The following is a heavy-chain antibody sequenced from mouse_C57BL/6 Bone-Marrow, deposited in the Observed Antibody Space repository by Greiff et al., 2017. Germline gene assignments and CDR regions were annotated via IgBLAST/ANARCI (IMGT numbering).Heavy chain of an antibody. CDR3: ARLEGAWFAY. CDR2: IDPSDSYT. Sequence: QVQLQQSGAELVRPGTSVKLSCKASGYTFTSYWMHWVKQRPGQGLVWIGVIDPSDSYTNYNQKFKGKATLTVDTSSSTAYMQLSSLTSEDSAVYYCARLEGAWFAYWGQGTLVTVSA. CDR1: GYTFTSYW. V-gene: IGHV1-59*01. J-gene: IGHJ3*01.